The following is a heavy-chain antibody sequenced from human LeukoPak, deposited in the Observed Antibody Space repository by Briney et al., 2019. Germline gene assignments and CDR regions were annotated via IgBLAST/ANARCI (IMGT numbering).Heavy chain of an antibody. Sequence: ASVKVSCKASGGTFSSYAISWVRQAPGQGLEWMGGIIPIFGTANYAQKFQGRVTITTDESTSTAYMGLSSLRSEDTAVYYCARGYYGSGSYYNPEVYYYYYMDVWGKGTTVTVSS. V-gene: IGHV1-69*05. CDR2: IIPIFGTA. CDR3: ARGYYGSGSYYNPEVYYYYYMDV. CDR1: GGTFSSYA. D-gene: IGHD3-10*01. J-gene: IGHJ6*03.